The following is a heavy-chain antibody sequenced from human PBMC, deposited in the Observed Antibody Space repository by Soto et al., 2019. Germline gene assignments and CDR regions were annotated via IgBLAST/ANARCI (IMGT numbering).Heavy chain of an antibody. CDR3: AREVGASSAFDI. D-gene: IGHD1-26*01. CDR2: ISSSSSYI. CDR1: GFTFSSYS. Sequence: PGGSLRLSCAASGFTFSSYSMNWVRQAPGKGLEWVSSISSSSSYIYYADSVKGRFAISRDNAKNSLYLQMNSLRAEDTAVYYCAREVGASSAFDIWGQGTMVTV. J-gene: IGHJ3*02. V-gene: IGHV3-21*01.